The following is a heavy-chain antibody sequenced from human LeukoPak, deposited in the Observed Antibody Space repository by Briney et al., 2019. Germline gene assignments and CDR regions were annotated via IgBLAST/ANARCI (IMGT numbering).Heavy chain of an antibody. D-gene: IGHD3-22*01. CDR3: ARDGDYYYDSSGSDY. J-gene: IGHJ4*02. CDR2: IKQDGSEK. CDR1: GFTFSSYW. V-gene: IGHV3-7*01. Sequence: PGGSLRLSCAASGFTFSSYWMSWVRQAPGKGLEWVANIKQDGSEKYYVDSAKGRFTISRDNAKNSLYLQMNSLRAEDTAVYYCARDGDYYYDSSGSDYWGQGTLVTVSS.